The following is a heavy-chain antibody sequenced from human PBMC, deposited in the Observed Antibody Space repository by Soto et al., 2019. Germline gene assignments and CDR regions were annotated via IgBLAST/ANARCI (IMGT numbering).Heavy chain of an antibody. Sequence: EVQLLESGGGLVQPGGSLRLSCAASGFSFSSFPMSWVRQAPGKGLESVSVIMGSGGRTYYADSVQGRFTISRDDSKSTVLLQMTRLGADDTATYYGAKGGANWYFDYRGQGTLVTVTS. V-gene: IGHV3-23*01. CDR1: GFSFSSFP. CDR2: IMGSGGRT. D-gene: IGHD1-1*01. J-gene: IGHJ4*02. CDR3: AKGGANWYFDY.